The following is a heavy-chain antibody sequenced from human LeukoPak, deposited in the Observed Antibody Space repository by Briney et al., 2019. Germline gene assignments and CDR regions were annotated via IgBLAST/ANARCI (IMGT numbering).Heavy chain of an antibody. CDR3: ATVRTMIAGGF. Sequence: TVKVSCKASGGTFSSYAISWVRQAPGQGLEWMGGIIPIFGTANYAQKFQGRVTMTEDTSTDTAYMELSSLRSEDTAVYYCATVRTMIAGGFWGQGTLVTVSS. CDR1: GGTFSSYA. CDR2: IIPIFGTA. D-gene: IGHD3-22*01. J-gene: IGHJ4*02. V-gene: IGHV1-69*06.